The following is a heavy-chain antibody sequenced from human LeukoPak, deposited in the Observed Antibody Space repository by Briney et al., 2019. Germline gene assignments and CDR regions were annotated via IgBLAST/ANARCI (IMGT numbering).Heavy chain of an antibody. CDR1: GGSISSYY. D-gene: IGHD3-22*01. CDR3: ARLDYYDSSGYYYPPVHYFDY. Sequence: SETLSLTCTVSGGSISSYYWSWIRQPPGKGLDWIGYIYHSGSTNYNPSLKSRFTISLDTSKNQFSLKLSSVTAAHTAVYYCARLDYYDSSGYYYPPVHYFDYWGQGTLVTVSS. CDR2: IYHSGST. V-gene: IGHV4-59*01. J-gene: IGHJ4*02.